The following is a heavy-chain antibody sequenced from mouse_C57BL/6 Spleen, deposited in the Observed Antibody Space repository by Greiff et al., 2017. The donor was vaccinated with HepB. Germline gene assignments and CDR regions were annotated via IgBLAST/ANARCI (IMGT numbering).Heavy chain of an antibody. J-gene: IGHJ2*01. D-gene: IGHD1-1*01. CDR3: TSYYYGSDY. Sequence: VQLQQSGAELVRPGASVKLSCTASGFNIKDDYMHWVKQRPEQGLEWIGWIDPENGDTEYASKFQGKATITADTSSNTPYLQLSSLTSEDTAVYYCTSYYYGSDYWGQGTTLTVSS. CDR1: GFNIKDDY. CDR2: IDPENGDT. V-gene: IGHV14-4*01.